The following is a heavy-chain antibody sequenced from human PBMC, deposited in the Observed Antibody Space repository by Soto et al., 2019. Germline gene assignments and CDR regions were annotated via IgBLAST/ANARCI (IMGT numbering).Heavy chain of an antibody. D-gene: IGHD2-15*01. CDR1: GFTFSSYG. Sequence: QVQLVESGGGVVQPGRSLRLSCAASGFTFSSYGMHWVRQAPGKGLEWVAVIWYDGSNKYYADSVKGRFTISRDNSKNTLYLQMNGLRAEDTAVYYCARDWYGGNPDYWGQGTLVTVSS. J-gene: IGHJ4*02. CDR2: IWYDGSNK. V-gene: IGHV3-33*01. CDR3: ARDWYGGNPDY.